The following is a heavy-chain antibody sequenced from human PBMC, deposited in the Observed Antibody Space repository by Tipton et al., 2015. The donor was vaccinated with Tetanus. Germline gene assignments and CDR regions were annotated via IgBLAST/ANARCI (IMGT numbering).Heavy chain of an antibody. J-gene: IGHJ4*02. V-gene: IGHV4-59*01. Sequence: LRLSCSVSGGSMGTNHWVWIRQAPGKRLESIGYIYSTGATKYNPSLESRVRISIDTSKSQFSMRLSSVTVADMAVYYCARGMGAYLNWGQGTLVTVS. CDR1: GGSMGTNH. CDR3: ARGMGAYLN. D-gene: IGHD1-26*01. CDR2: IYSTGAT.